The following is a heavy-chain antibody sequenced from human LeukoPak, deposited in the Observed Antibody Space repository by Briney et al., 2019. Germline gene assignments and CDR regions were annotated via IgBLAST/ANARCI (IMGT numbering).Heavy chain of an antibody. V-gene: IGHV4-59*08. J-gene: IGHJ3*02. Sequence: SETLSLTCTVSGGSISSYYWSWIRQPPGKGLEWIGYNYYSGSTNYNPSLKSRVTISVDTSKNQFSLKLSSVTAADTAVYYCARHGRWQWLVPDAFDIWGQGTMVTVSS. D-gene: IGHD6-19*01. CDR3: ARHGRWQWLVPDAFDI. CDR1: GGSISSYY. CDR2: NYYSGST.